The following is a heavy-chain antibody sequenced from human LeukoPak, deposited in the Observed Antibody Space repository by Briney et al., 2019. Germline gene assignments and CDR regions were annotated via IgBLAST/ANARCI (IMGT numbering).Heavy chain of an antibody. CDR3: ARDGSGSYGVDY. CDR2: IYYSGST. CDR1: GGSVSSGSYY. J-gene: IGHJ4*02. D-gene: IGHD3-10*01. Sequence: SETLSLNCTVSGGSVSSGSYYWSWLRQPPGKGLEWIGYIYYSGSTNYNPSLKSRVTISVDTSKNQCSLKLSSVTAADTAVYYCARDGSGSYGVDYWGQGTLVTVSS. V-gene: IGHV4-61*01.